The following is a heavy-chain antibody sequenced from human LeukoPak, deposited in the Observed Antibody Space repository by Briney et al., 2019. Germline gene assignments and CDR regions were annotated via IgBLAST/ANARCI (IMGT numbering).Heavy chain of an antibody. CDR3: ARGYCSGDCFTLFDY. D-gene: IGHD2-21*02. Sequence: GASVKVSCKASGYTFTSYYMHWVRQAPGQGLEWMGIINPSGGSTSYAQKFQGRVTMTRDTSISTAYMELSSLRSDDTAVYYCARGYCSGDCFTLFDYWGQGTLVTVSS. CDR1: GYTFTSYY. V-gene: IGHV1-46*01. J-gene: IGHJ4*02. CDR2: INPSGGST.